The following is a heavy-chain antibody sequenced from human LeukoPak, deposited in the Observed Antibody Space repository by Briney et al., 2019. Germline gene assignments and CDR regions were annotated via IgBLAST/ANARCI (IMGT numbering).Heavy chain of an antibody. CDR1: GITFNSYT. CDR3: ARCRTSSGWYGTSDY. J-gene: IGHJ4*02. Sequence: GVLILSCAASGITFNSYTMNWVRQAPGKGLEWVSSISSSSSYIYYAASVKGRFTISRDNAKSSLYLQMNRLRAEDTAVYYCARCRTSSGWYGTSDYWGKETLVTVSS. V-gene: IGHV3-21*01. CDR2: ISSSSSYI. D-gene: IGHD6-19*01.